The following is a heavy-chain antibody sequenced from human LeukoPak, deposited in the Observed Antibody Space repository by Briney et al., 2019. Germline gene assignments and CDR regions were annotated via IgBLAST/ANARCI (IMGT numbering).Heavy chain of an antibody. CDR3: ARDPGILWFGELLSYYFDY. CDR1: GFTFSSYS. V-gene: IGHV3-21*01. D-gene: IGHD3-10*01. CDR2: ISSSSSYI. J-gene: IGHJ4*02. Sequence: GGSLRLSCAASGFTFSSYSMNWVRQAPGKGLEWVSSISSSSSYIYYADSVKGRFTISRDNAKNSLYLQMNSLRAEDTAVYYCARDPGILWFGELLSYYFDYWGQGTLVTVSS.